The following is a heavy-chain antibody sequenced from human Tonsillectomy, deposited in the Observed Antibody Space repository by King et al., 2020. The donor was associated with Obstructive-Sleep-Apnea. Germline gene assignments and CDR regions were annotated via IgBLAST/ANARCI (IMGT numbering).Heavy chain of an antibody. CDR3: TTQIHPYSGYDWGPLDS. J-gene: IGHJ4*02. CDR2: IKRKTDGGTT. Sequence: VQLVESGGGLVKPGGSLRLSCAASGFTFNNAWMSWVRQAPGKGLEWVGRIKRKTDGGTTEYAAPVKGRFTISRDDSKNTLYVQMNSLKTEDTAVYYCTTQIHPYSGYDWGPLDSWGQGTLVTVSS. D-gene: IGHD5-12*01. CDR1: GFTFNNAW. V-gene: IGHV3-15*01.